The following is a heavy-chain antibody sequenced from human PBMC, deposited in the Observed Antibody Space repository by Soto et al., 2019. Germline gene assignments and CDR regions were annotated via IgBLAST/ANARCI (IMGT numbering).Heavy chain of an antibody. J-gene: IGHJ6*02. CDR1: GGSFSGYF. D-gene: IGHD2-15*01. Sequence: PSETLSLTCAVYGGSFSGYFWSWIRQSPGKGLEWIGEVNHSGTTNYNPSLKSRLTISVDTSKNQFSLRLSSMTAADTAVYYCARSRLPYYYYYGMDVWGQGTAVTAP. CDR2: VNHSGTT. V-gene: IGHV4-34*01. CDR3: ARSRLPYYYYYGMDV.